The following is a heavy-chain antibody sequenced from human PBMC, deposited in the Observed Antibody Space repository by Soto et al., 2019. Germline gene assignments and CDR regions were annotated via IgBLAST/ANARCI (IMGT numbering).Heavy chain of an antibody. D-gene: IGHD4-17*01. CDR3: VPTTVTTPDVDY. V-gene: IGHV3-23*01. CDR1: GFTFSSYA. J-gene: IGHJ4*02. CDR2: ISGSGGST. Sequence: GGSLRLSCAASGFTFSSYAMSWVRQAPGKGLEWVSAISGSGGSTYYADSVKGRFTISRDNSKNTLYLQMNSLRAEDTAVYYCVPTTVTTPDVDYWGQGTLVTVSS.